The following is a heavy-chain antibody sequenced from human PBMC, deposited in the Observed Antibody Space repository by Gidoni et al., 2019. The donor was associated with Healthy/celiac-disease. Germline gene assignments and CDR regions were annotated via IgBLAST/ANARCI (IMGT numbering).Heavy chain of an antibody. CDR1: GGPISSGGYY. J-gene: IGHJ4*02. D-gene: IGHD3-9*01. Sequence: QVQLQESGPGLVKPSQTLSLTCTVSGGPISSGGYYWSWIRQHPGKGLEWIGYIYYSGSTYYNPSLKSRVTISVDTSKNQFSLKLSSVTAADTAVYYCARGGSYFDWLPVDYWGQGTLVTVSS. V-gene: IGHV4-31*03. CDR2: IYYSGST. CDR3: ARGGSYFDWLPVDY.